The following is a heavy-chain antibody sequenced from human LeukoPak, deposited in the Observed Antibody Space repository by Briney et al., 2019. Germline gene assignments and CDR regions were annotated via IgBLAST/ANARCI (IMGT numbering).Heavy chain of an antibody. CDR2: ISYDGSNK. J-gene: IGHJ4*02. CDR1: GFTFSSYA. CDR3: AKVQQCFDY. Sequence: GGSLRLSCAASGFTFSSYAMHWVRQAPGKGLEWVAVISYDGSNKYYADSVKGRFTISRDNSKNTLYLQMNSLRAEDTAVYYCAKVQQCFDYWGQGTLVTVSS. V-gene: IGHV3-30*04. D-gene: IGHD6-19*01.